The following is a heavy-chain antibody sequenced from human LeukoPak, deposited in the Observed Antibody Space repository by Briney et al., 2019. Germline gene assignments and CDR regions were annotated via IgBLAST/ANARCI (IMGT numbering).Heavy chain of an antibody. J-gene: IGHJ4*02. D-gene: IGHD3-16*01. CDR2: INHSGST. CDR3: ARGGGLGLRY. Sequence: KPSETLSLTCTVSGGSISSYYWSWIRQPPGKGLEWIGDINHSGSTKYNPSLKSRVTISVDTSKNQISLKLSSVTAADTAVYYCARGGGLGLRYWGQGTLVTVSS. CDR1: GGSISSYY. V-gene: IGHV4-34*01.